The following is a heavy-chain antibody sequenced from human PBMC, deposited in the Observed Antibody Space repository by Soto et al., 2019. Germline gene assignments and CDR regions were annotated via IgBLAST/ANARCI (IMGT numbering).Heavy chain of an antibody. CDR1: GFTFSDYY. CDR2: ISSSGNTI. Sequence: GGSLRLSCAASGFTFSDYYMSWIRQAPGKGLEWVSYISSSGNTIYYADSVKGRFTISRDNAKNSLYLQMNSLRVEDTAVYYCASLYCSGTSCRVYYYYGMDVWGQGTTVTVSS. CDR3: ASLYCSGTSCRVYYYYGMDV. V-gene: IGHV3-11*01. D-gene: IGHD2-2*01. J-gene: IGHJ6*02.